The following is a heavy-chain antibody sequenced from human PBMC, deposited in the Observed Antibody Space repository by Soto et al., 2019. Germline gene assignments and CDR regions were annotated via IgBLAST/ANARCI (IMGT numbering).Heavy chain of an antibody. Sequence: EVQLVESGGGLVKPGGSLRLSCAASGFTFSSYSMNWVRQAPGKGLEWVSSISSSSSYIYYADSVKGRFTISRDNAQNSLYLQRNSLRAEDTAVYYCAREKYSSSWQVYYGMDVWGQGTTVTVSS. V-gene: IGHV3-21*01. CDR3: AREKYSSSWQVYYGMDV. D-gene: IGHD6-13*01. CDR2: ISSSSSYI. CDR1: GFTFSSYS. J-gene: IGHJ6*02.